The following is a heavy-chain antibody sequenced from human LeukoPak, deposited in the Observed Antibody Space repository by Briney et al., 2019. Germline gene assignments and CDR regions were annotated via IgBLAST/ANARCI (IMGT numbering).Heavy chain of an antibody. J-gene: IGHJ3*02. CDR2: IYTSGST. Sequence: PSETLSLTCSVSGGSISSYYWSWIRQPAGKGLEWIGRIYTSGSTNYNPSLKSRVTMSVDTSKNQFSLKLSSVTAADTAVYYCARDDLRRSTGPRGAFDIWGQGTMVTVSS. CDR3: ARDDLRRSTGPRGAFDI. CDR1: GGSISSYY. V-gene: IGHV4-4*07. D-gene: IGHD3-9*01.